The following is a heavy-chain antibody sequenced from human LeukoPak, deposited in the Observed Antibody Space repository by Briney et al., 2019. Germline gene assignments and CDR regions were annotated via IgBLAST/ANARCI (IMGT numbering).Heavy chain of an antibody. CDR3: ARAPTGYSSGWYDY. CDR2: INPNSGGT. V-gene: IGHV1-2*02. J-gene: IGHJ4*02. CDR1: GYTFTGYY. D-gene: IGHD6-19*01. Sequence: APVKVSCKASGYTFTGYYMHWVRQAPGQGLEWMGWINPNSGGTNYAQKFQGRVTMTRDTSISTAYMELSRLRSDDTAVYYCARAPTGYSSGWYDYWGQGTLVTVSS.